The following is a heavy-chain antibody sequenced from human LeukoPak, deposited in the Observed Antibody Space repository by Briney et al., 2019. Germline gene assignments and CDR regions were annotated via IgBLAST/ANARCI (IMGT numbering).Heavy chain of an antibody. J-gene: IGHJ4*02. CDR3: ASAGGSAIAVAGTHFDY. CDR2: IIPIFGTT. D-gene: IGHD6-19*01. V-gene: IGHV1-69*01. CDR1: GGTFSSYA. Sequence: SVKVSCKASGGTFSSYAISWVRQAPGQGLEWMGGIIPIFGTTNYAQKFQGRVTITADESTSTAYMELSSLRSEDTAVYYCASAGGSAIAVAGTHFDYWGQGTLVTVSS.